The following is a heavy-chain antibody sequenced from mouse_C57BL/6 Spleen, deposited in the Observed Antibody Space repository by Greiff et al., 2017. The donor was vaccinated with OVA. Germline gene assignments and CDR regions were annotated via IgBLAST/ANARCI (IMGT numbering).Heavy chain of an antibody. J-gene: IGHJ3*01. CDR1: GFTFSDYG. V-gene: IGHV5-17*01. CDR2: ISSGSSTI. CDR3: AREGYYGSSAWFAY. D-gene: IGHD1-1*01. Sequence: EVQLVESGGGLVKPGGSLKLSCAASGFTFSDYGMHWVRQAPEKGLEWVAYISSGSSTIYYADTVKGRFTISRDNAKNTLFLQMTSLRSEDTAMYYGAREGYYGSSAWFAYWGQGTLVTVSA.